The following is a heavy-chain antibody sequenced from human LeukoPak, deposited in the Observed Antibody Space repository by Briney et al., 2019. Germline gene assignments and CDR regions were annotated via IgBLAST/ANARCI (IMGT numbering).Heavy chain of an antibody. CDR1: GFTFSSYA. CDR3: AKDSGWYDGSDY. J-gene: IGHJ4*02. D-gene: IGHD6-19*01. Sequence: GGSLRLSCAASGFTFSSYAMSWARQAPGKGLEWVSAISGSGGSTYYADSVKGRFTISRDNSKNTLYLQMNSLRAEDTAVYYCAKDSGWYDGSDYWGQGTLVTVSS. CDR2: ISGSGGST. V-gene: IGHV3-23*01.